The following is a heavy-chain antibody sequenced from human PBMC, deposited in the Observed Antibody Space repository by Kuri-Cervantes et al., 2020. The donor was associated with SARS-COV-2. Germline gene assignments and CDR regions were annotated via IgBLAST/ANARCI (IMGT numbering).Heavy chain of an antibody. CDR1: GFMVSRYW. CDR3: ARDTVRGVIRYYFDY. D-gene: IGHD3-16*02. V-gene: IGHV3-30*03. CDR2: ISYEGGNE. J-gene: IGHJ4*01. Sequence: GESLKISCAVSGFMVSRYWMSWVRQAPGKGLDWVAVISYEGGNEYYADSVKCRFTISRDNSKNTLYLEMNSLRAEDTDVYYCARDTVRGVIRYYFDYWGHGTLVTVSS.